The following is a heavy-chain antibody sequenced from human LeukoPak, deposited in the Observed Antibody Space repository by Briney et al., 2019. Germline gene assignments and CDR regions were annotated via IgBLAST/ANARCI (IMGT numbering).Heavy chain of an antibody. J-gene: IGHJ4*02. CDR1: GYTLTELS. CDR2: FDPEDGET. Sequence: ASVKVSCKVSGYTLTELSMHWVRQAPGKGLEWMGGFDPEDGETIYAQKFQGRVTMTEDTSTDTAYMELSSLRSEDTAVYCCATFVTRGYSWGDYWGQGTLVTVSS. D-gene: IGHD5-18*01. V-gene: IGHV1-24*01. CDR3: ATFVTRGYSWGDY.